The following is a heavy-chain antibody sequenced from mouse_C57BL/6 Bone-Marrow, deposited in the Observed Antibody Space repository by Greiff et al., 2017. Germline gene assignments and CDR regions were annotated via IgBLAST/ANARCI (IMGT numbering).Heavy chain of an antibody. Sequence: VQLQQPGAELVRPGSSVKLSCKASGYTFTSYWMHWVKQRPIQGLEWIGNIDPSDSETHYNQKFKGKATLTVDKSSSTAYMQLSSLTSEDSAVYNWARSGFYDGGSYVSWYFDVWGTGTTVTVSS. V-gene: IGHV1-52*01. CDR1: GYTFTSYW. J-gene: IGHJ1*03. CDR2: IDPSDSET. CDR3: ARSGFYDGGSYVSWYFDV. D-gene: IGHD1-1*02.